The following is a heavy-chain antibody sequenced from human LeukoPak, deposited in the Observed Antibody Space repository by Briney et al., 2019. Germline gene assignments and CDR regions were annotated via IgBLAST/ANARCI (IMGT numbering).Heavy chain of an antibody. Sequence: PSETLSLTCAVYGGSFSGYYWSWIRQPPGKGLEWIGEINHSGSTNYNPSLKSRVTISVDTSKNQFSLKLSSVTAADTAVYYCARRGYSYAYLDYWGQGTLVPVSS. CDR3: ARRGYSYAYLDY. D-gene: IGHD5-18*01. J-gene: IGHJ4*02. V-gene: IGHV4-34*01. CDR1: GGSFSGYY. CDR2: INHSGST.